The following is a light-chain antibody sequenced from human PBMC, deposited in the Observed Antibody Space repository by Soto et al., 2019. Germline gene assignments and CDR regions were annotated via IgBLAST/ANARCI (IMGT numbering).Light chain of an antibody. CDR3: QTWGTGVV. CDR1: SGHSSYA. V-gene: IGLV4-69*01. Sequence: QTVVTQSPSASASLGASVKLTCTLSSGHSSYAIAWHQQQPEKGPRYLMKLNSDGSHSKGDGIPDRFSGSSSGAERYLTISSLQSEDEADYYCQTWGTGVVFGGGTKRTVL. CDR2: LNSDGSH. J-gene: IGLJ2*01.